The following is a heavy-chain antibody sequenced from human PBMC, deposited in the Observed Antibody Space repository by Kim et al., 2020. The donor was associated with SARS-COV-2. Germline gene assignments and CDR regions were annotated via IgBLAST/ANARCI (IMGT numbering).Heavy chain of an antibody. CDR3: ASGPETTREFDY. CDR2: INAGTGNT. D-gene: IGHD1-7*01. J-gene: IGHJ4*02. V-gene: IGHV1-3*01. CDR1: GYTFTTYS. Sequence: ASVKVSCKASGYTFTTYSIHWVRQAPGQSLEWVGWINAGTGNTAYSQKFRGRVTITRDTSANTAYMELNSLRSEDTAVYYCASGPETTREFDYWVQGTLVTASS.